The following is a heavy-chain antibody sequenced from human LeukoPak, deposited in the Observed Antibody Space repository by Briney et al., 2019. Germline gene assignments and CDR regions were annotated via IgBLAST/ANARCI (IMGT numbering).Heavy chain of an antibody. CDR1: GGSSSGYY. Sequence: SETLSLTCAVYGGSSSGYYWSWIRQPPGKGLEWIGEINHSGSTNYNPSLKSRVTISVDTSKNQFSLKLSSVTAADTAVYYCARHGKVTMVRGATFDYWDQGTLVTVSS. J-gene: IGHJ4*02. CDR2: INHSGST. V-gene: IGHV4-34*01. CDR3: ARHGKVTMVRGATFDY. D-gene: IGHD3-10*01.